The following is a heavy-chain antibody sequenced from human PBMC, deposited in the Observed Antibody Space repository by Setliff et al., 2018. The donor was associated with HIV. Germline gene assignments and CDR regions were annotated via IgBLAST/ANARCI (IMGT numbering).Heavy chain of an antibody. CDR3: TREAVAGDYYYYMDV. D-gene: IGHD6-19*01. J-gene: IGHJ6*03. V-gene: IGHV3-73*01. Sequence: PGGSLRLSCTVSGFTFSGSAVHWVRQASGRGLEWVGRIRNKANSYATEYAASVKGRFTVSRDDSKNTAHLQMDSLKSEDTAVYYCTREAVAGDYYYYMDVWGKGTTVTVSS. CDR2: IRNKANSYAT. CDR1: GFTFSGSA.